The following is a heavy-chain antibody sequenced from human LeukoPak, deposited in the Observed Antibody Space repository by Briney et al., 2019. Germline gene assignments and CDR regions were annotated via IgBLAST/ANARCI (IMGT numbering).Heavy chain of an antibody. CDR3: ARDPLLWFGEVYGMDV. CDR1: GFTFSSYG. D-gene: IGHD3-10*01. J-gene: IGHJ6*02. CDR2: IWYDGSNK. V-gene: IGHV3-33*01. Sequence: GESLRLSCAASGFTFSSYGMHWVRQAPGKGLEWVAVIWYDGSNKYYADSVKGRFTISRDNSKNTLYLQMNSLRAEDTAVYYCARDPLLWFGEVYGMDVWGQGTTVTVSS.